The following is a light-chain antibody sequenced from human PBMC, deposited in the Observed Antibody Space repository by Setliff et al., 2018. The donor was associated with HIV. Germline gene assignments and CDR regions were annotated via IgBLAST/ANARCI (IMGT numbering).Light chain of an antibody. CDR3: SSYTTSSTYV. CDR1: SSDIGTYHY. Sequence: QSALSQPASVSGSPGQSITISCTGSSSDIGTYHYVSWYQQHPGKAPKLLICDVDNRPSGVSNRFSGSKSGNTASLTISGLQTADEADYYCSSYTTSSTYVFGPGTKVTV. V-gene: IGLV2-14*03. J-gene: IGLJ1*01. CDR2: DVD.